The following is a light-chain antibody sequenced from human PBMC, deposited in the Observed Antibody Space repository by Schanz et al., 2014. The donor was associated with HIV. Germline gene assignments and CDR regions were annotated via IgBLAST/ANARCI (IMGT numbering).Light chain of an antibody. V-gene: IGKV3-15*01. J-gene: IGKJ4*01. CDR3: QQYNNWPPIT. Sequence: EIVMTQSPATLSVSPGERATLSCRASQSVSTNLAWYQQKPGQAPRLLVYGASTRATGVPARFSGSGSGTDFTLTISSLQSEDFAVYYCQQYNNWPPITFAGGTKVEIK. CDR2: GAS. CDR1: QSVSTN.